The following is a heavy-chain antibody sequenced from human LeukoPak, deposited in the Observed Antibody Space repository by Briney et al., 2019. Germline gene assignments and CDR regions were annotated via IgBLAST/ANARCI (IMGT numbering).Heavy chain of an antibody. D-gene: IGHD4-17*01. CDR3: ARAKPGGSGSDYGDRNIDY. CDR2: IGPTGDT. J-gene: IGHJ4*02. CDR1: GFTFSSYD. V-gene: IGHV3-13*01. Sequence: PGRSLRLSCAASGFTFSSYDMHWVRQVTGKGLEWVSAIGPTGDTYYLGSVKGRFTISREDAKHSLYLQMNSLRAEDTALYYCARAKPGGSGSDYGDRNIDYWGQGTLVTVSS.